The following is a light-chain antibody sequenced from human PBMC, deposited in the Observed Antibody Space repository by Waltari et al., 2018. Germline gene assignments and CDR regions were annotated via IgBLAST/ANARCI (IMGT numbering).Light chain of an antibody. CDR3: SSYTSSNTVI. CDR1: SSDVGGYNY. Sequence: QSALTQPASVSGSPGQSITISCTGTSSDVGGYNYVSWYQQYPGKVPKLMIYDVSKCPSGVSNRFSGSKSGNTASLTISGLQAEDEADDYCSSYTSSNTVIFGGGTKLTVL. CDR2: DVS. V-gene: IGLV2-14*01. J-gene: IGLJ2*01.